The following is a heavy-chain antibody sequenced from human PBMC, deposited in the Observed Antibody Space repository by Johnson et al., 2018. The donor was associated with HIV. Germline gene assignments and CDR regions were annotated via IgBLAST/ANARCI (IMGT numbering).Heavy chain of an antibody. CDR1: GFTFSNAW. CDR2: IKSKTDGGTT. Sequence: MLLVESGGGVVQPGRSLRLSCAASGFTFSNAWMSWVRQAPGKGLEWVGRIKSKTDGGTTDYAAPVKGRFTISRDDSKNTLYLQMNSLRAEDTAVYYCARDVGDRGYYDSSGYRAFDIWGQGTMVTVSS. J-gene: IGHJ3*02. D-gene: IGHD3-22*01. V-gene: IGHV3-15*01. CDR3: ARDVGDRGYYDSSGYRAFDI.